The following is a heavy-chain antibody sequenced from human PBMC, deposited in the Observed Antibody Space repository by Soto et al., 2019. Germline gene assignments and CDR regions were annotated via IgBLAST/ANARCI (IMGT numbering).Heavy chain of an antibody. CDR3: ARGSVVTGHSYYYYMDV. J-gene: IGHJ6*03. V-gene: IGHV1-8*01. CDR2: MNPNSGNT. D-gene: IGHD2-15*01. Sequence: ASVKVSCKASGYTFTSYDINWVRQATGQGLEWMGWMNPNSGNTGYAQKFQGRVTMTRNTSISTTYMELSSLRSEDTAVYYCARGSVVTGHSYYYYMDVWGKGTTVTVSS. CDR1: GYTFTSYD.